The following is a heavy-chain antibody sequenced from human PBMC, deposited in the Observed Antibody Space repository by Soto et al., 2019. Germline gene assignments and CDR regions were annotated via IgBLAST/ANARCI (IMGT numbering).Heavy chain of an antibody. CDR2: ISSSSSTI. V-gene: IGHV3-48*01. CDR3: ARDGKVAGFAY. Sequence: EVQLVESGGGLVQPGGSLRLSCAASGFTFSSYSMNWVRQAPGKGLEWVSYISSSSSTIYYADSVKGRFTISRDNAKNSLDLQMNSLRAEDTAVYYCARDGKVAGFAYWGQGTLVTVSS. CDR1: GFTFSSYS. D-gene: IGHD6-19*01. J-gene: IGHJ4*02.